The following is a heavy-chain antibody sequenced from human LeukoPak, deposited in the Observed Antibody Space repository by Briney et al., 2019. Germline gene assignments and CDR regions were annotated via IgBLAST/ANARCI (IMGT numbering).Heavy chain of an antibody. V-gene: IGHV3-7*02. D-gene: IGHD5-18*01. CDR3: ARVVDTHFDY. CDR2: INQDGGQK. Sequence: GGSLRLSCAASGLTFSRYWMSWVRQAPGKGLEWVANINQDGGQKYYVDSVKGRFTISRDNAKNTLYLQMNSLRAEDTAVYYCARVVDTHFDYWGQGTLVTVSS. J-gene: IGHJ4*02. CDR1: GLTFSRYW.